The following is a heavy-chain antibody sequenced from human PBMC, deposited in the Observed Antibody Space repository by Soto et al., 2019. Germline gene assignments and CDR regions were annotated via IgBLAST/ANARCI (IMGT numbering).Heavy chain of an antibody. CDR2: INPTEGRT. J-gene: IGHJ5*02. CDR3: ARGREISFGYNWFDP. Sequence: QVQLVQSGAEVRKPGASVKLSCQTSGYPFNSYHMHWVRQAPGQGLEWMGVINPTEGRTRYSQKFRDRVTMTRDTSTSTVYMELSSLRSEDTAMYFCARGREISFGYNWFDPWGQGTRVTVSS. V-gene: IGHV1-46*02. D-gene: IGHD5-18*01. CDR1: GYPFNSYH.